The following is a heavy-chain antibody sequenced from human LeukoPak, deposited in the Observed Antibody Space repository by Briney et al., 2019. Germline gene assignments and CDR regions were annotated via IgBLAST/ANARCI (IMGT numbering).Heavy chain of an antibody. CDR1: GGSISSSSYY. D-gene: IGHD3-10*01. CDR2: IYYSGST. CDR3: ARDSPSGGGY. V-gene: IGHV4-39*07. J-gene: IGHJ4*02. Sequence: SETLSLTCTVSGGSISSSSYYWGWIRQPPGKGLEWIGSIYYSGSTYYNPSLKSRVTISVDTSKNQFSLKLSSVTAADTAVYYCARDSPSGGGYWGQGTLVTVSS.